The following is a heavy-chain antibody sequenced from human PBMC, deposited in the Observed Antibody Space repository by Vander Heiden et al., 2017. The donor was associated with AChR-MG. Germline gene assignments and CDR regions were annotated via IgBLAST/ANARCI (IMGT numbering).Heavy chain of an antibody. Sequence: QVQLVQSGAEVKKPGASVKVPCKVSGYTLPELSMHWVRQAPGKGLEWMGGFDPEDGETIYAQKFQGRVTMTEDTSTDTAYMELSSLRSEDTAVYYCATGRPYYDILTGYFPFDYWGQGTLVTVSS. J-gene: IGHJ4*02. CDR1: GYTLPELS. V-gene: IGHV1-24*01. CDR3: ATGRPYYDILTGYFPFDY. CDR2: FDPEDGET. D-gene: IGHD3-9*01.